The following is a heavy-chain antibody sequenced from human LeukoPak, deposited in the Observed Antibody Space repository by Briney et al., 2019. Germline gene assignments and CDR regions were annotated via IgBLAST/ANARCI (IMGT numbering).Heavy chain of an antibody. CDR3: ARDRLPHYDFWSGSSGGNDAFDI. CDR2: INPNSGGT. CDR1: GYTFTGYY. J-gene: IGHJ3*02. Sequence: AXXKVSCKASGYTFTGYYMHWVRQAPGQGLEWMGWINPNSGGTNYAQKFQGRVTMTRDTSISTAYMELSRLRSHDTAVYYCARDRLPHYDFWSGSSGGNDAFDIWGQGTMVTVSS. D-gene: IGHD3-3*01. V-gene: IGHV1-2*02.